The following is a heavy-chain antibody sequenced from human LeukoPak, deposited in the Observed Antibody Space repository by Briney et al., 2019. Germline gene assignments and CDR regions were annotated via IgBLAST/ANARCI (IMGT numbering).Heavy chain of an antibody. CDR3: TGYSGYDPQTVCNY. CDR1: GFTFSSYA. CDR2: ISGSGGST. Sequence: PGGSLTLSCAASGFTFSSYAMSWVRHARGEGLEWVSAISGSGGSTYYADSVKGRFPISRDNSKNTLYLQMNSLRAEDTAVYYCTGYSGYDPQTVCNYWGQGTLVTVSS. D-gene: IGHD5-12*01. V-gene: IGHV3-23*01. J-gene: IGHJ4*02.